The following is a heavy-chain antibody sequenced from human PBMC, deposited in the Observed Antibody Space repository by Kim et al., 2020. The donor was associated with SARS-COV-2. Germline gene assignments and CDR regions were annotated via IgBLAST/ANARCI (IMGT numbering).Heavy chain of an antibody. D-gene: IGHD6-13*01. CDR1: GFTFSNYG. CDR2: IWYDGSNK. CDR3: SRYSSSWLWDY. Sequence: GGSLRLSCAASGFTFSNYGMHWVRQAPGKGLEWVAVIWYDGSNKYYADSVKGRFSISRDNSYNTLYLQMNSLRAEDTAVYFCSRYSSSWLWDYWGQGTLVTVSS. J-gene: IGHJ4*02. V-gene: IGHV3-33*01.